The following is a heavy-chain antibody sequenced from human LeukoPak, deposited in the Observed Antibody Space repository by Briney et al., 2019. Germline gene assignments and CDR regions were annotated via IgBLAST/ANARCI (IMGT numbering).Heavy chain of an antibody. J-gene: IGHJ4*02. D-gene: IGHD3-3*01. CDR3: ARVGVRLLEWLFFDY. CDR1: GYTFTSYY. V-gene: IGHV1-46*01. Sequence: GASVKVSCKASGYTFTSYYMHWVRQAPGQGLEWMGIINPSGGSTSYARKFQGRVAMTSDTSTSTLYMELSSLRSEDTAVYYCARVGVRLLEWLFFDYWGQGTLVTVSS. CDR2: INPSGGST.